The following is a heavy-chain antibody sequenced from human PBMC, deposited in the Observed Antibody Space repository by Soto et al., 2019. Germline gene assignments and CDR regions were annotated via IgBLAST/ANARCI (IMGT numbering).Heavy chain of an antibody. CDR2: INHSGST. V-gene: IGHV4-34*01. D-gene: IGHD5-18*01. CDR1: GGSFSGYY. J-gene: IGHJ6*02. CDR3: ARAGYSYGCVWRFYGMDV. Sequence: PSETLSLTCAVYGGSFSGYYWSWIRQPPGKGLEWIGEINHSGSTNYNPSLKSRVTISVDTSKNQFSLKLSSVTAADTAVYYCARAGYSYGCVWRFYGMDVWGQGTTVTVSS.